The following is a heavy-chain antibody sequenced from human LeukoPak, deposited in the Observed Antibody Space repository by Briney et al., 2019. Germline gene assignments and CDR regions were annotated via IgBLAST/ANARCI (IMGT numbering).Heavy chain of an antibody. V-gene: IGHV1-18*01. CDR3: ARATTSRDYFDY. Sequence: ASVKVSCKASGYTFTSYGISWVRQAPGQGLEWMGWISAYNANTNYAQKLQGRVTMTTDTSTSTAYMELRSLRSDDTAVYYCARATTSRDYFDYWGQGTLVTVSS. CDR2: ISAYNANT. D-gene: IGHD1-26*01. J-gene: IGHJ4*02. CDR1: GYTFTSYG.